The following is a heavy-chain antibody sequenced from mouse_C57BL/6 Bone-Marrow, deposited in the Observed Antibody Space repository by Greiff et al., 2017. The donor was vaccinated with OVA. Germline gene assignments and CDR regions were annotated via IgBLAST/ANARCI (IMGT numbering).Heavy chain of an antibody. CDR2: INPNNGGT. Sequence: EVQLQESGPELVKPGASVKMSCKASGYTFTDYNMHWVKQSHGKSLEWIGYINPNNGGTSYNQKFKGKATLTVNKSSSTAYMELRSLTSEDSAVYFCARHGYYFDYWGQGTTLTVSS. D-gene: IGHD1-1*01. J-gene: IGHJ2*01. CDR3: ARHGYYFDY. V-gene: IGHV1-22*01. CDR1: GYTFTDYN.